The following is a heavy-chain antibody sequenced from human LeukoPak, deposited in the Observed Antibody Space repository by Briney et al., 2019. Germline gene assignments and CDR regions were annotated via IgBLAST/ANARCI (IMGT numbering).Heavy chain of an antibody. CDR2: FSFNGVTT. CDR1: GFTFSNYA. D-gene: IGHD2-21*01. V-gene: IGHV3-23*01. Sequence: GGSLRLSCAASGFTFSNYAMSWVRQAPGKGLEWVSTFSFNGVTTYYADSAKGRFTISRDNSKNTLYLQMTSLRAEDTAVYYCAKGIGLANDAFDIWGQGTMVTVSS. J-gene: IGHJ3*02. CDR3: AKGIGLANDAFDI.